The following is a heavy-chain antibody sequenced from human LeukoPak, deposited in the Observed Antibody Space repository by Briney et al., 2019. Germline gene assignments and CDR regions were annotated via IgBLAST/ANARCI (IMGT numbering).Heavy chain of an antibody. D-gene: IGHD3-16*01. J-gene: IGHJ4*02. CDR2: IHVASGDT. CDR3: ASKPRGESRPFDY. CDR1: GYTFTAHA. Sequence: ASVKVSCKASGYTFTAHAVHWVRQAPGQRLEWMGWIHVASGDTGYSQKFQDRVTITRDTSASTGYMEMSSLISEDTAVYYCASKPRGESRPFDYWGQGTLVTVSS. V-gene: IGHV1-3*01.